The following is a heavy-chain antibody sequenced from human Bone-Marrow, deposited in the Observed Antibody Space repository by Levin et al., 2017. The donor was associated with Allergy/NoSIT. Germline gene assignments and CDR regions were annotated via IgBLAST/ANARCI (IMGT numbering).Heavy chain of an antibody. CDR3: ARDFTFTVVMGGDAFDP. CDR2: MSPSSGST. Sequence: ASVKVSCKAAGYTFTDYDINWVRQATGQGLEWMGWMSPSSGSTGYAQKVKGRVTMSRDTSISTAYMELSSLESDDTAVYYCARDFTFTVVMGGDAFDPWGQGTMVTVSS. D-gene: IGHD2-8*01. V-gene: IGHV1-8*01. CDR1: GYTFTDYD. J-gene: IGHJ3*01.